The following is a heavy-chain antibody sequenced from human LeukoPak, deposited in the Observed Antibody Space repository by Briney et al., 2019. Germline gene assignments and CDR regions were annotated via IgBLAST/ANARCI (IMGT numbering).Heavy chain of an antibody. Sequence: GASVKVSCKASGYMFTSYAISWVRQAPGQGLEWMGWISAYNGNTNYAQKFQGRVTMTTDTSTTTAYMELRSLRSDDTAIYYCARHPYYDSRGYYVYWGQRTLVTVSS. CDR3: ARHPYYDSRGYYVY. CDR2: ISAYNGNT. V-gene: IGHV1-18*01. CDR1: GYMFTSYA. D-gene: IGHD3-22*01. J-gene: IGHJ4*02.